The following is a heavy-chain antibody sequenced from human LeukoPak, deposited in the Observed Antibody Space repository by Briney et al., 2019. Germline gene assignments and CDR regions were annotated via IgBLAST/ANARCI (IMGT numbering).Heavy chain of an antibody. D-gene: IGHD3-10*01. Sequence: GGSLRLSCAASRFSFSSYGMHWVRQAPGKGLEWVAFIRYDGSYKYYTEYTKGRFSISRDNSKNTLSLQMNSLRAEDTAVYYCAKDRNVQNKDLWFGVRRRWGQIDLWGQGTLVTVSS. CDR1: RFSFSSYG. CDR2: IRYDGSYK. J-gene: IGHJ5*02. V-gene: IGHV3-30*02. CDR3: AKDRNVQNKDLWFGVRRRWGQIDL.